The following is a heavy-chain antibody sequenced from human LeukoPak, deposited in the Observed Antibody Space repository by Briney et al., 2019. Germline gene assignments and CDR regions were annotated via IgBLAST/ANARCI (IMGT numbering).Heavy chain of an antibody. Sequence: SETLSLTCTVSGGSISSGGYYWSWIRQHPGKGLEWIGYIYYSGSTYYNPSLKSRVTISVDTSKNQFSLKLSSVTAADTAVYYWARGRTGGGGLDYWGQGTLVTVSS. CDR2: IYYSGST. CDR1: GGSISSGGYY. D-gene: IGHD1-1*01. J-gene: IGHJ4*02. V-gene: IGHV4-31*03. CDR3: ARGRTGGGGLDY.